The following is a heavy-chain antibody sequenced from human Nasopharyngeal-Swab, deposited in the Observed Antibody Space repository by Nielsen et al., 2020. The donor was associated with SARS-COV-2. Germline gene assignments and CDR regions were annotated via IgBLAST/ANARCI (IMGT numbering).Heavy chain of an antibody. CDR1: GFTFSSYD. J-gene: IGHJ5*02. D-gene: IGHD1-14*01. CDR3: VRSPSSISPGWFDP. V-gene: IGHV3-13*01. Sequence: GESLKISCAASGFTFSSYDMHWVRQVTVKGLEWVSSIGTEGDTHYPDSVKGRFTISRDNAKNTLYLQMNSLRAEDTAVYYCVRSPSSISPGWFDPWGQGTLVTVSS. CDR2: IGTEGDT.